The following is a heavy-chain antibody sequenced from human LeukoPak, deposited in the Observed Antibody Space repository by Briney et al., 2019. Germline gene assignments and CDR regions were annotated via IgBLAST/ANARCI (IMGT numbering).Heavy chain of an antibody. CDR2: INPSGGST. CDR3: AREVSMPDYGDY. J-gene: IGHJ4*02. CDR1: GYTFTSYY. Sequence: GASVKVSCKASGYTFTSYYMHWVRQAPGQGLEWVGIINPSGGSTSYAQKFQGRVTMTRDTSTSTVYMELSSLRSEDTAVYYCAREVSMPDYGDYWGQGTLVTVSS. V-gene: IGHV1-46*01. D-gene: IGHD2/OR15-2a*01.